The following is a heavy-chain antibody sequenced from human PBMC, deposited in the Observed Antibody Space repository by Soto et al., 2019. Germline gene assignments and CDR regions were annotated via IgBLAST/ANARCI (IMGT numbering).Heavy chain of an antibody. CDR3: ARAAVVTPTRAGFDI. D-gene: IGHD2-21*02. CDR1: GVSISSGDYY. V-gene: IGHV4-31*03. J-gene: IGHJ3*02. Sequence: QVQLQESGPGLVKPSQTLSLTCTVSGVSISSGDYYWSWIRQHPGKGLEWIGYIYYSGSTYYNPSLKSRITISVDTSKNQFSLKLSSVTAADTAVYYCARAAVVTPTRAGFDIWGHGTMVTVSS. CDR2: IYYSGST.